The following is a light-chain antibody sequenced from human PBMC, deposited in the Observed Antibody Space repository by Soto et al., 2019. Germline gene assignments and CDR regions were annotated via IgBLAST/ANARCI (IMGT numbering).Light chain of an antibody. CDR1: SSNIGNNY. CDR3: GTWDSSLSAYV. Sequence: QSVLTQPPSVSAAPGQKVTISCSGSSSNIGNNYVSWYQQLPGTAPKLLIYDNNKRPYRIPDRFSGSKSGTSAALAITERQTGDEPDYYCGTWDSSLSAYVFGTGTKLTVL. J-gene: IGLJ1*01. CDR2: DNN. V-gene: IGLV1-51*01.